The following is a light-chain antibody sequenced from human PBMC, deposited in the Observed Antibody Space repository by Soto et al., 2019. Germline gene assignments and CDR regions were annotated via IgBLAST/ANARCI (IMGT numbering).Light chain of an antibody. Sequence: QSALTQPPSASGSPGQSVTISCTGSSNDVGGYNYVSWYQQHPGKAPQLIIYDVTERPAGVPDRFSGSKSGNTASLTISGLQAEDEADYSCCSFAGSFSYVYGGGTKVTVL. CDR2: DVT. V-gene: IGLV2-8*01. CDR3: CSFAGSFSYV. CDR1: SNDVGGYNY. J-gene: IGLJ1*01.